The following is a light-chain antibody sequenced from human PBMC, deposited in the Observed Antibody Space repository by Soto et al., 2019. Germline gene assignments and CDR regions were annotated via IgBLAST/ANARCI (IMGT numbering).Light chain of an antibody. CDR1: SSDVGGYNY. J-gene: IGLJ1*01. Sequence: HSVVTQPASGSGSPGPSITISCTGTSSDVGGYNYVSWYQQHPGKAPKLMIYEVSNRPSGVSNRFSGSKSGNTASLTISGLQAEDEADYYCSSYTSRSTLVYGTGTKVTVL. V-gene: IGLV2-14*01. CDR2: EVS. CDR3: SSYTSRSTLV.